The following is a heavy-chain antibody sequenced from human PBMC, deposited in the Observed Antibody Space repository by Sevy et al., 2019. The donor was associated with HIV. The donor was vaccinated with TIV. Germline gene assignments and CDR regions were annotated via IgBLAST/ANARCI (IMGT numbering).Heavy chain of an antibody. V-gene: IGHV5-51*01. D-gene: IGHD3-22*01. CDR3: AWTSRIYYDSSGLDY. Sequence: GESLKISCKGSGYSFTSYWIGWVRQMPGKGLEWMGIIFPGDSDTRYSPSFQGQVTISADKSISTAYLQWSSLKDSDTAMYYCAWTSRIYYDSSGLDYWGQGTLVTVSS. CDR2: IFPGDSDT. CDR1: GYSFTSYW. J-gene: IGHJ4*02.